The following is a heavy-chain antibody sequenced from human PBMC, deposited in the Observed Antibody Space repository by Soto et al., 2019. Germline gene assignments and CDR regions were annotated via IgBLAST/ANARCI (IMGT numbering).Heavy chain of an antibody. J-gene: IGHJ3*02. Sequence: SEILSLTCTVSGGSISSYYWSWIRQPPGKGLEWIGYIYYSGSTNYNPSLKSRVTISVDTSKNQFSLKLSSVTAADTAVYYCARLRGYSGYDAFDIWGQGTMVTVSS. CDR3: ARLRGYSGYDAFDI. V-gene: IGHV4-59*01. CDR2: IYYSGST. CDR1: GGSISSYY. D-gene: IGHD5-12*01.